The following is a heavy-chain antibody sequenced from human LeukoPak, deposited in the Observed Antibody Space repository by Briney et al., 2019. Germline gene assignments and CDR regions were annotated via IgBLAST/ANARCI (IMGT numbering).Heavy chain of an antibody. Sequence: PSRTLSPTLAVSGGPISSGGYSWSGIRQAPGKGLGWIWVIYHSGSTYYNPSLKSRVTISVDRSKNQFSLKLSSVTAADTAVYYCARDDSGGTNRFFQHWGQGTLVTVSS. V-gene: IGHV4-30-2*01. CDR1: GGPISSGGYS. J-gene: IGHJ1*01. CDR2: IYHSGST. CDR3: ARDDSGGTNRFFQH. D-gene: IGHD4-23*01.